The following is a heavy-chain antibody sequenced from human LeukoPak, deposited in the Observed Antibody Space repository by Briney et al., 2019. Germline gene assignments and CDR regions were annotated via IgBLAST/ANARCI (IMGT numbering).Heavy chain of an antibody. D-gene: IGHD2-2*01. V-gene: IGHV1-18*01. J-gene: IGHJ4*02. Sequence: ASVKVSCKASGYTFTSYGISWVRQAPGQGLEWMGWISAYNGNTNYAQKLQGRVTSTAYMELRSLRSDDTAVYYCATPGYCSSTSCYSPFDYWGQGTLVTVSS. CDR1: GYTFTSYG. CDR3: ATPGYCSSTSCYSPFDY. CDR2: ISAYNGNT.